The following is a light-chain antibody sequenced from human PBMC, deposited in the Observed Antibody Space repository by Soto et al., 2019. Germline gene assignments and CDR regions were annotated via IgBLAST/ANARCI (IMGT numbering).Light chain of an antibody. CDR3: SSYVGDSNYV. CDR2: DVR. J-gene: IGLJ1*01. CDR1: SSDVGAFNY. V-gene: IGLV2-11*01. Sequence: QSALTQPPSVSGSPGQSVTISCAGTSSDVGAFNYVSWYQQHPGKAPKLMIFDVRERPSGVPDRFSGSRPGNTASLTISGLQTEDEADYYCSSYVGDSNYVFGPGTKLTVL.